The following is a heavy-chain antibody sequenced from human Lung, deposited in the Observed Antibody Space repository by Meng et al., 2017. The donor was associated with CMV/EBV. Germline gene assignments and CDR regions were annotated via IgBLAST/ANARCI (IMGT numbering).Heavy chain of an antibody. D-gene: IGHD3-3*01. J-gene: IGHJ6*02. Sequence: GESXKISXAASGFTFSSYAMHWVRQAPGKGLEWVAVISYDGSNKYYADSVKGRFTISRDNSKNTLYLQMNSLRVEDTAVYYCTRGGGTISIFGVARIVGGMDVWGQGXTVTVSS. CDR2: ISYDGSNK. CDR3: TRGGGTISIFGVARIVGGMDV. CDR1: GFTFSSYA. V-gene: IGHV3-30*04.